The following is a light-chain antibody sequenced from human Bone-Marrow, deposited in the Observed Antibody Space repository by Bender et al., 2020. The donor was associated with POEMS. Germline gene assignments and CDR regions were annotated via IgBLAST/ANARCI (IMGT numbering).Light chain of an antibody. V-gene: IGLV1-44*01. CDR2: SDN. J-gene: IGLJ3*02. CDR1: NSNIGTNA. CDR3: AAWEAELSGRV. Sequence: QSVLTQPPSASGTPGQRVTISCSGSNSNIGTNAVNWYQQFPGTAPKLLIYSDNQRPSGVPDRFYAFKSGTSASLAISRLKSEDEADYYWAAWEAELSGRVFGGGTKLTVL.